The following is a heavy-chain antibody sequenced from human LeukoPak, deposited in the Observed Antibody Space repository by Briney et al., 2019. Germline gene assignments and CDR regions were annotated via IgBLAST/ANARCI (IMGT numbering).Heavy chain of an antibody. CDR1: GYTFTSYG. V-gene: IGHV1-18*01. Sequence: ASVKVSCKASGYTFTSYGISWVRQAPGQGLEWMGWISAYNGNTNYAQKLQGRVTMTTDTSTSTAYMELRSLRSDDTAVYYCARYSGSPAYYYYGMDVWGQETTFTVSS. J-gene: IGHJ6*02. D-gene: IGHD1-26*01. CDR2: ISAYNGNT. CDR3: ARYSGSPAYYYYGMDV.